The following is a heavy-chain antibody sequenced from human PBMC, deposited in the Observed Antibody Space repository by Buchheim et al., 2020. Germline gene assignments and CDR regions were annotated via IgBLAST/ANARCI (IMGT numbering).Heavy chain of an antibody. CDR1: GYTFTSYD. CDR3: ARAGANYYDSGTYLYYFDY. Sequence: QVQLVQSGAEVKKPGASVKFSCKASGYTFTSYDINWVRQASGQGLEWMGWINPNSGNADSAQKFQGRVTMTTDTSTSTAYMELRGLRSEDTAVYYCARAGANYYDSGTYLYYFDYWGQGTL. V-gene: IGHV1-8*01. D-gene: IGHD3-10*01. J-gene: IGHJ4*02. CDR2: INPNSGNA.